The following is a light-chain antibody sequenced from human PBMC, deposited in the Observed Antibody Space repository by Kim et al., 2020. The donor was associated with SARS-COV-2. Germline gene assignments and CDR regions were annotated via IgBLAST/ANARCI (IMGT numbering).Light chain of an antibody. CDR3: QQRSNWPLT. CDR1: QSVSSY. Sequence: EIVLTQSPATLCLSPGERVTLSCRASQSVSSYLAWYQQKPGQAPRLLIYHASNRATGIPARFSGGGSGTDFSLTISSLEPEDFAVYYCQQRSNWPLTFGGGTKLEIK. J-gene: IGKJ4*01. CDR2: HAS. V-gene: IGKV3-11*01.